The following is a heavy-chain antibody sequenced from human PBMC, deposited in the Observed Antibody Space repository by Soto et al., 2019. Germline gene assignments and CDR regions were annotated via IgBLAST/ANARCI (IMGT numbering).Heavy chain of an antibody. CDR3: ARDRGRGTTVTHYYYYYMDV. Sequence: GGSLRLSCAASGFTVSSNYMSWVRQAPGKGLEWVSVIYSGGSTYYADSVKGRFTISRDNSKNTLYLQMNSLRAEDTAVYYCARDRGRGTTVTHYYYYYMDVWGKGTTVTVSS. CDR1: GFTVSSNY. CDR2: IYSGGST. J-gene: IGHJ6*03. D-gene: IGHD4-4*01. V-gene: IGHV3-66*01.